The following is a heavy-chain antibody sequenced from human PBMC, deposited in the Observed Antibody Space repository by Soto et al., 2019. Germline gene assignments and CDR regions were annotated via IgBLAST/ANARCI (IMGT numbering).Heavy chain of an antibody. CDR2: ISSSSSYI. CDR3: AREAMPRAYGGGDCYPNWFDP. Sequence: VGSLRLSCAASGFTFSSYSMNWVRQAPGKGLEWVSSISSSSSYIYYADSVKGRFTISRDNAKNSLYLQMNSLRAEDTAVYYCAREAMPRAYGGGDCYPNWFDPWGQGTLVT. V-gene: IGHV3-21*01. D-gene: IGHD2-21*02. CDR1: GFTFSSYS. J-gene: IGHJ5*02.